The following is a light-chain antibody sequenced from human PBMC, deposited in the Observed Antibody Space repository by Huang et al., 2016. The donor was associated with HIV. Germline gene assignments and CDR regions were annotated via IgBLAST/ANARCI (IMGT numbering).Light chain of an antibody. CDR1: QGISNS. V-gene: IGKV1-NL1*01. CDR2: STS. J-gene: IGKJ1*01. CDR3: QQYYTSPT. Sequence: DIQMTQSPSSLSAFVGDTVTITCRASQGISNSVAWYQQKPGKAPKLLLFSTSRLESGLPSRFRGGGSGTDYTLTINSLQPDDFATYYCQQYYTSPTFGQGSKVEIK.